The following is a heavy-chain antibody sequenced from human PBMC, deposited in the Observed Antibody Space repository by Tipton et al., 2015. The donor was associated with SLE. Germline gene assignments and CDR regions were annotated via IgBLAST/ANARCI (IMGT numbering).Heavy chain of an antibody. D-gene: IGHD3-22*01. CDR3: ARGTYYYDSSGSTDYFDY. Sequence: TLSLTCTVSGGSISSSSYYWGWIRQPPGKGLEWIGSIYYSGSTYYNPSLKSRVTISVDTSKNQFSLKLSSVTAVDTAVYYCARGTYYYDSSGSTDYFDYWGQGTLVTVSS. J-gene: IGHJ4*02. V-gene: IGHV4-39*07. CDR1: GGSISSSSYY. CDR2: IYYSGST.